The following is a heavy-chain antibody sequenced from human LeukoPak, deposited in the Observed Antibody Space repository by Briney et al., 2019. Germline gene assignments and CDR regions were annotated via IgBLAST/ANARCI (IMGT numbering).Heavy chain of an antibody. CDR1: GGSISSYY. CDR2: IYTSGST. D-gene: IGHD4-17*01. V-gene: IGHV4-4*07. CDR3: AKDRTGAYRIFDY. Sequence: SEALSLTCTVSGGSISSYYWSWIRQPAGKGLEWIGRIYTSGSTNYNPSLKSRVTMSVDTSKNQFSLKLSSVTAEDTAVYYCAKDRTGAYRIFDYWGQGTLVTVSS. J-gene: IGHJ4*02.